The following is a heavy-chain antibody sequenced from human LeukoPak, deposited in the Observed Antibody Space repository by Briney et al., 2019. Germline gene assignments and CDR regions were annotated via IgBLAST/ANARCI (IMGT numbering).Heavy chain of an antibody. CDR2: IYHSGST. CDR3: ARHSLRVAATSQFDY. D-gene: IGHD6-19*01. V-gene: IGHV4-38-2*01. CDR1: GYSISSGYY. J-gene: IGHJ4*02. Sequence: KSSETLSLACAVSGYSISSGYYWGWIRQPPGKGLEWIGSIYHSGSTYYNPSLKSRVTISVDTSKNQFSLKLSSVTAADTAVYYCARHSLRVAATSQFDYWGQGTLVTVSS.